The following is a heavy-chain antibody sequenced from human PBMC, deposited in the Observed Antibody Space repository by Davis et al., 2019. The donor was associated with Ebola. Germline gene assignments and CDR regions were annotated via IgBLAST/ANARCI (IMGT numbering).Heavy chain of an antibody. CDR1: GFTFSSYS. V-gene: IGHV3-21*01. CDR2: LSSSSDYK. J-gene: IGHJ4*02. CDR3: ARDGDYGGNSGYYLDY. Sequence: GESLKISCAASGFTFSSYSMNWVRQAPGKGLEWVSSLSSSSDYKYYAGSVKGRFTISRDDARNSLYLQMNSLRAEDTAVYYCARDGDYGGNSGYYLDYWGQGALVTVSS. D-gene: IGHD4-23*01.